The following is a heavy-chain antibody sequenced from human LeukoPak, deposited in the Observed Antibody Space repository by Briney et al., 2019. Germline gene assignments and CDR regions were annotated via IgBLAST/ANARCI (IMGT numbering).Heavy chain of an antibody. D-gene: IGHD6-19*01. Sequence: SETLSLTCTVSGASISSSSSHWGWIRQPPGKGLEWIGSIFYSGSTYYNPSLKSRVTISVDTSKNQFSLRLSSVTAADTAVFYCATSEQWLVFSDWGQGTMVTVSS. CDR3: ATSEQWLVFSD. V-gene: IGHV4-39*07. CDR1: GASISSSSSH. CDR2: IFYSGST. J-gene: IGHJ4*02.